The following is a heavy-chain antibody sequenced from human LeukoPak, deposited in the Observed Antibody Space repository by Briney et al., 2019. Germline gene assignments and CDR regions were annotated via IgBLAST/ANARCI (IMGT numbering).Heavy chain of an antibody. J-gene: IGHJ4*02. CDR3: AKGRRTPLVGTTTKSWIDY. D-gene: IGHD1-26*01. CDR2: ISYDGSNK. V-gene: IGHV3-30*04. Sequence: GGSLRLSCAASGFTFSSYAMHWVRQAPGKGLEWVAVISYDGSNKYYADSVKGRFTISRDNSKNTLYLQVNSLRAEDTAVYYCAKGRRTPLVGTTTKSWIDYWGQGTLVTVSS. CDR1: GFTFSSYA.